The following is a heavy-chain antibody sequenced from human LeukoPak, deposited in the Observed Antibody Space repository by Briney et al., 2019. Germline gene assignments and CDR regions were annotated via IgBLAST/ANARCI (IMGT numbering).Heavy chain of an antibody. D-gene: IGHD2-21*01. V-gene: IGHV3-23*01. CDR1: GLTFSSYA. J-gene: IGHJ4*02. CDR2: IHSGRANT. Sequence: GGFLRLSCAASGLTFSSYAMSCVRQAPGKGLEWVSTIHSGRANTYYADSVKGRFTISRDDSKNTLYLQMNSLRAEDTAVYYCARFTHGGDFDYWGQGTLVTVSS. CDR3: ARFTHGGDFDY.